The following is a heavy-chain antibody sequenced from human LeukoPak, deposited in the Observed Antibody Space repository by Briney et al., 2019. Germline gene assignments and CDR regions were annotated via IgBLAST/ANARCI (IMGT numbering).Heavy chain of an antibody. CDR1: GGSISSYY. J-gene: IGHJ4*02. V-gene: IGHV4-59*01. CDR3: ARATMIVLDY. Sequence: PSETLSLTCIVSGGSISSYYWSWIRQPPGKGLEWIGYVYNSGSANYNPSLKSRVTISVDTSKNQFSLKLNSVTTADTAIYYCARATMIVLDYWGQGTLVTVSS. D-gene: IGHD3-22*01. CDR2: VYNSGSA.